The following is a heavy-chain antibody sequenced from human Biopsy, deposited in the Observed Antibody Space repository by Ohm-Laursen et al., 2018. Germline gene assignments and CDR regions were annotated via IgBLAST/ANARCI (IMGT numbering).Heavy chain of an antibody. V-gene: IGHV4-59*01. CDR3: ARDSGILNYGNFKYYHYYGMDV. CDR2: IYYSVMT. D-gene: IGHD4-11*01. CDR1: GGSFTKYY. Sequence: PPGTLSLTCTVSGGSFTKYYWSWIRQPPGKGLEWIGHIYYSVMTNYNPSLQSRVSISVDTSRNQVSLTLSSVTAADTAVYYCARDSGILNYGNFKYYHYYGMDVWGQGTKVTVSS. J-gene: IGHJ6*02.